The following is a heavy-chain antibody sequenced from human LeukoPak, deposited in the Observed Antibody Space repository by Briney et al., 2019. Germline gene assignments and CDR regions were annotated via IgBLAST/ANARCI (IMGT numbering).Heavy chain of an antibody. J-gene: IGHJ4*02. V-gene: IGHV5-51*01. D-gene: IGHD6-6*01. CDR3: ARLSAARSFDY. CDR1: GYSFTNSW. CDR2: IYPGDSDT. Sequence: GESLKISCKGSGYSFTNSWIGWVRQMPGKGLEWMGIIYPGDSDTRYSPSFQGQVTISADKSISTAYLQWSSLKVSDTAMYYCARLSAARSFDYWGQGTLVTVSS.